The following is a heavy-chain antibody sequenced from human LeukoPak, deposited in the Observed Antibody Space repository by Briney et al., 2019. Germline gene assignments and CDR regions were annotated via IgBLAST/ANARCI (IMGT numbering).Heavy chain of an antibody. J-gene: IGHJ4*02. Sequence: GGSLRLSCAASGFTFSSYGMSWVRQAPGKGLEWVSAISSSGGSTNYADSVKGRFTISRDNSKNTLYLQMNSLRAEDTAVYYCAKAVVPAAPRQGFDFWGQGTLVTVSS. CDR3: AKAVVPAAPRQGFDF. CDR2: ISSSGGST. V-gene: IGHV3-23*01. CDR1: GFTFSSYG. D-gene: IGHD2-15*01.